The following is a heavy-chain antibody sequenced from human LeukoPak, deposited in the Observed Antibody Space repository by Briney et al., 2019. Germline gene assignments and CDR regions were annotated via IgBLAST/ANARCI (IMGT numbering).Heavy chain of an antibody. CDR2: INPNSGGT. Sequence: ASVKVSCKASGYTFTGYHMHWVRQAPGQGLEWMGWINPNSGGTNYARKFQGRVTMTRDTSISTAYMELSRLRSDDTAVYYCTRSAEWELPYFQHWGQGTLVTVSS. J-gene: IGHJ1*01. V-gene: IGHV1-2*02. CDR1: GYTFTGYH. CDR3: TRSAEWELPYFQH. D-gene: IGHD1-26*01.